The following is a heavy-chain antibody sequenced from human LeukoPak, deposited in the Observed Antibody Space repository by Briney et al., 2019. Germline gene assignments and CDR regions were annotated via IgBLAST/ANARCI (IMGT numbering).Heavy chain of an antibody. CDR1: GFTFSSCW. D-gene: IGHD2-21*02. CDR3: ARESPTTATAAFDI. Sequence: GGSLRLSCAASGFTFSSCWMSWVRQAPGKGLEWVSYISSSSSTIYYADSVKGRFTISRDNAKNSLYLQMNSLRAEDTAVYYCARESPTTATAAFDIWGQGTMVTVSS. J-gene: IGHJ3*02. CDR2: ISSSSSTI. V-gene: IGHV3-48*01.